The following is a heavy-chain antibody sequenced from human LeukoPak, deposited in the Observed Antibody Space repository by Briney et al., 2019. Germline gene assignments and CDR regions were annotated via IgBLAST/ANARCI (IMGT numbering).Heavy chain of an antibody. D-gene: IGHD6-19*01. Sequence: GGSLRLSCAASGFTFSNYAMSWVRQAPGKGLEWVSAISGGAGGTYYADSVKGRFTISRDNSKNTLYLQMNSLRAEDTAVYYCSKWTVAGLGSGFWGQGTLVTASS. J-gene: IGHJ4*02. CDR3: SKWTVAGLGSGF. CDR2: ISGGAGGT. V-gene: IGHV3-23*01. CDR1: GFTFSNYA.